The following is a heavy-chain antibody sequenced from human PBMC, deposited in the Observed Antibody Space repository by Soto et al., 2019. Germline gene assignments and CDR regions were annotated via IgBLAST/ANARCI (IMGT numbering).Heavy chain of an antibody. CDR1: GYTFTSYG. J-gene: IGHJ6*03. D-gene: IGHD2-15*01. CDR3: ARDRLPRDCSGGSCYYYYYMDV. Sequence: ASVKVSCKASGYTFTSYGISWVRQAPGQGLEWMGWISAYNGNTNYAQKLQGRVTMTTDTSTSTAYMELRSLRSDDTAVYYCARDRLPRDCSGGSCYYYYYMDVWGKGTTVTLSS. CDR2: ISAYNGNT. V-gene: IGHV1-18*01.